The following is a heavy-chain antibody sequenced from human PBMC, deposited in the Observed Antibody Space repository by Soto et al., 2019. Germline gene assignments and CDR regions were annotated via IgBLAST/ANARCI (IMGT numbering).Heavy chain of an antibody. J-gene: IGHJ4*02. D-gene: IGHD6-13*01. CDR3: VRAGGIAAAGSSQGVL. V-gene: IGHV3-30*04. CDR2: ISYEGSYK. Sequence: QVQLVESGGGVVQPGRSLRLSCAASGFTLSSNAVHWVRQAPGKGLEWVAVISYEGSYKYYTGSVKGRFTISRDRSNNIVYRQLDSLRPEDSALYYCVRAGGIAAAGSSQGVLWGRGTLVTVSS. CDR1: GFTLSSNA.